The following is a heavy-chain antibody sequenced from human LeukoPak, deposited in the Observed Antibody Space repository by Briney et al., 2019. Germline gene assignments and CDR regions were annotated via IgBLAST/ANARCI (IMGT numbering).Heavy chain of an antibody. Sequence: SETLSLTCAVYGGSFSGYYWSWIRQPPGKGLEWIGEINHSGSTNYNPSLKSRVTISVDTSKNQFSLKLSSVTAADTAVYYCARGRGYTATTFYQILWYFDYWGQGTLVTVSS. D-gene: IGHD2/OR15-2a*01. V-gene: IGHV4-34*01. CDR2: INHSGST. CDR1: GGSFSGYY. CDR3: ARGRGYTATTFYQILWYFDY. J-gene: IGHJ4*02.